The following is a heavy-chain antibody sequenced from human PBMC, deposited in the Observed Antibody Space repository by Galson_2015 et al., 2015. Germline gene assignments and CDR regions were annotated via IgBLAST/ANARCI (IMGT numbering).Heavy chain of an antibody. CDR3: VRRLGDEFFDF. CDR2: TYWDGDK. Sequence: PALVKPTQTLTLTCSFSGFSLSTNGVGVGWIRQPPGQALEWLGLTYWDGDKRYSPSLNSRVTISKDTSRNQVVLTMADVEPVDTGTYYCVRRLGDEFFDFWGQGVLVIVSS. D-gene: IGHD3-10*01. V-gene: IGHV2-5*02. J-gene: IGHJ4*02. CDR1: GFSLSTNGVG.